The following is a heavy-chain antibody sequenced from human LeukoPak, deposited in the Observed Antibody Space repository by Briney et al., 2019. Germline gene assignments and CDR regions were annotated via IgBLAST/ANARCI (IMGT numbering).Heavy chain of an antibody. Sequence: SETLSLTCTVSGGSISSYYWSWLRQPPGKGLEWIGYIYYSGSTNYNPSLKSRVTISVDTSKNQFSLKLSSVTAADTAVYYCARTVVVAATTNRGFDYRGQGTLVTVSS. J-gene: IGHJ4*02. CDR3: ARTVVVAATTNRGFDY. V-gene: IGHV4-59*01. CDR2: IYYSGST. D-gene: IGHD2-15*01. CDR1: GGSISSYY.